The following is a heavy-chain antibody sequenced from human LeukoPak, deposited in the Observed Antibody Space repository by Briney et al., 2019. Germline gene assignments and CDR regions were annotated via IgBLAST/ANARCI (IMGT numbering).Heavy chain of an antibody. V-gene: IGHV4-34*01. Sequence: SETLSLTCAVYGGSFSDYYWGWIRQPPGKGLEWIGEIHPSGSTNYSPSLKSRVTISLDASKNQFSLKPSSVAAADTAVYFCARVGYSYVINDWSRTGLGAYPTKYYYHMDVWDKGTTVTVSS. D-gene: IGHD5-18*01. CDR2: IHPSGST. J-gene: IGHJ6*03. CDR3: ARVGYSYVINDWSRTGLGAYPTKYYYHMDV. CDR1: GGSFSDYY.